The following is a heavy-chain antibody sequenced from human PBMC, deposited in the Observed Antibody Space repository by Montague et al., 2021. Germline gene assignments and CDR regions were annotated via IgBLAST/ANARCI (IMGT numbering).Heavy chain of an antibody. CDR3: ASYSTRRWPLGAFDI. Sequence: SETLSLTCTVSGGSMSSYYWSWIRQPPGKGLEWIGYIYYSGSTNYNPSLKSRVTIAVDTSKNQFSLKLSSVTAPDTAVYYCASYSTRRWPLGAFDIWGQGRMGTVSS. CDR1: GGSMSSYY. J-gene: IGHJ3*02. CDR2: IYYSGST. V-gene: IGHV4-59*01. D-gene: IGHD6-13*01.